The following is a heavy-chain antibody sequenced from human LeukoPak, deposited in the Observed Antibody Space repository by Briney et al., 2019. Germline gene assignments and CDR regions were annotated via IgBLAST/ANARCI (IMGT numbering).Heavy chain of an antibody. D-gene: IGHD4-23*01. J-gene: IGHJ4*02. CDR1: GGSFSGYY. CDR2: INHSGST. CDR3: ARGRWPNSTAGGVYFDY. Sequence: SETLSLTCAVYGGSFSGYYWSWIRQPPGKGLEWIGEINHSGSTNYNPSLKSRVTISVDTSKNQFSLKLSSVTAADTAVYYCARGRWPNSTAGGVYFDYWGQGTLVTVSS. V-gene: IGHV4-34*01.